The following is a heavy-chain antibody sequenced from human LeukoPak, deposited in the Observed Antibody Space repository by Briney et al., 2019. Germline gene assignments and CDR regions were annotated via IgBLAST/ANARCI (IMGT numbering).Heavy chain of an antibody. D-gene: IGHD2-21*02. CDR2: ISSSGSTI. CDR1: GFTFSSYE. CDR3: VSECSGGDCYSEGYFQH. V-gene: IGHV3-48*03. J-gene: IGHJ1*01. Sequence: GGSLRLSCAASGFTFSSYEMNWVRQAPGKGLEWVSYISSSGSTIYYADSVKGRFTTSRDNAKNSLYLQMNSLRAEDTAVYYCVSECSGGDCYSEGYFQHWGQGTLVTVSS.